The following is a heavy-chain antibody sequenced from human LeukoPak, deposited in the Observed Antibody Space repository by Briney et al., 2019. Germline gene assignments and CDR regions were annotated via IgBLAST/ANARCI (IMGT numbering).Heavy chain of an antibody. V-gene: IGHV3-23*01. J-gene: IGHJ4*02. D-gene: IGHD3-10*01. Sequence: GGPRRLSGAAAGFTLGSWAVSGVRQAPGKCLGGVSASSDSGGTTYGADCVNGRHTSSREISKNTLRVQMNSLTAEDTALYYCTKEPTPGGAFYFDSWGQGTLVTVSS. CDR1: GFTLGSWA. CDR2: SSDSGGTT. CDR3: TKEPTPGGAFYFDS.